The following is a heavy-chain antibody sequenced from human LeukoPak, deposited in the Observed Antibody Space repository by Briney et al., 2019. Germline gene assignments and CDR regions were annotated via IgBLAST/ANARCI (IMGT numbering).Heavy chain of an antibody. Sequence: SETLSLTCTVSGGSISSYYWSWIRQPPGKGLEWIGYIYYSGSTNYNPSLKSRVTISVDTSKNQFSLKLSSVTAADTAVYYCARIRLLWFGELSDAYFDYWGQGTLVTVSS. J-gene: IGHJ4*02. CDR1: GGSISSYY. CDR2: IYYSGST. D-gene: IGHD3-10*01. V-gene: IGHV4-59*01. CDR3: ARIRLLWFGELSDAYFDY.